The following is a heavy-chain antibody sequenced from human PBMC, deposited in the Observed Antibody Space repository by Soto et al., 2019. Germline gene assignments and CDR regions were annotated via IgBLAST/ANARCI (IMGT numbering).Heavy chain of an antibody. D-gene: IGHD6-13*01. J-gene: IGHJ6*03. V-gene: IGHV1-69*02. Sequence: QVQLVQSGAEVKKPGSSVKVSCKASGGTFSSYTISWVRQAPGQGLEWMGRIIPILGIANYAQKFQGRVTITADKSTSTAYMELSSLRSEDTAVYYCARGGIAGAGNTYPIYYYYYMDVWGKGTTVTVSS. CDR3: ARGGIAGAGNTYPIYYYYYMDV. CDR2: IIPILGIA. CDR1: GGTFSSYT.